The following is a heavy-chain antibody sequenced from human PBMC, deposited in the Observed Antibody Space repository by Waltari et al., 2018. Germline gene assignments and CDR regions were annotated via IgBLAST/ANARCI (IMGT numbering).Heavy chain of an antibody. Sequence: EVQLLESGGGLVQPGGSLRLSCAASGFTFNTYAMNWVRQAPGKGLEWGSTVSGSGSSIYYADSVKGRFTISRDNSKSTLYLQMSSLRVEDTAVYYCANDGEHWGQGTLVTVSS. J-gene: IGHJ4*02. V-gene: IGHV3-23*01. CDR3: ANDGEH. CDR1: GFTFNTYA. CDR2: VSGSGSSI. D-gene: IGHD3-3*01.